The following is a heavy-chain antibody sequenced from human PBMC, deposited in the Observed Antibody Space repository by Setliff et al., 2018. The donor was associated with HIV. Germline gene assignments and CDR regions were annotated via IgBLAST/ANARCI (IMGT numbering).Heavy chain of an antibody. D-gene: IGHD3-22*01. J-gene: IGHJ1*01. Sequence: PSETLSLTCTVSGGSFSSHYWNWIRQPPGKGLEWIGYIYYSGSTNYNPSLKSRVTMSVDTSKNQFSLKLSSVTAADTAVYYCASTYYYDSLHFHHWGQGTLVTVSS. V-gene: IGHV4-59*11. CDR2: IYYSGST. CDR1: GGSFSSHY. CDR3: ASTYYYDSLHFHH.